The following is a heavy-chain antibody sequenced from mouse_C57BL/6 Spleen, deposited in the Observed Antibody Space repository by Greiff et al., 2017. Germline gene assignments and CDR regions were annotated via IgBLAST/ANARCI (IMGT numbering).Heavy chain of an antibody. CDR3: ARHPYYDYDKYFDV. D-gene: IGHD2-4*01. CDR2: ISSGGSYT. Sequence: EVKVVESGGDLVKPGGSLKLSCAASGFTFSSYGMSWVRQTPDKRLEWVATISSGGSYTYYPDSVKGRFTISRDNAKNTLYLQMSSLKSEDTAMYYCARHPYYDYDKYFDVWCTGTTVTVSS. V-gene: IGHV5-6*01. CDR1: GFTFSSYG. J-gene: IGHJ1*03.